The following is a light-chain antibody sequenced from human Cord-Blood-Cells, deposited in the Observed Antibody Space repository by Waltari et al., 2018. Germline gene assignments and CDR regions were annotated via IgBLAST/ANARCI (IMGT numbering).Light chain of an antibody. V-gene: IGLV2-23*01. CDR2: EGS. Sequence: QSALTQPASVSGSPGQSTTIPCTGPSRDVGSYNLVSWYQQHPGKAPKHMIYEGSKRPSGVSNRFSGSKSDNTASLTISGLQAEDEADYYCCSYAGSSTVFGGGTKLTVL. CDR1: SRDVGSYNL. CDR3: CSYAGSSTV. J-gene: IGLJ3*02.